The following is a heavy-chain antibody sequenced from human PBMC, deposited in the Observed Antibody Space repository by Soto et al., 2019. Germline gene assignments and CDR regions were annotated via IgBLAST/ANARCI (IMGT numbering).Heavy chain of an antibody. J-gene: IGHJ4*02. V-gene: IGHV1-8*01. Sequence: ASVKVSCKASGYTFTSYDINWVRQATGQGLEWMGWMNPNSGNTGYAQKFQGRVTMTRNTSISTAYMELSSLRSEDTAVYYCARARSSGWRRQFDYWGQGTLVTVSS. D-gene: IGHD6-19*01. CDR3: ARARSSGWRRQFDY. CDR2: MNPNSGNT. CDR1: GYTFTSYD.